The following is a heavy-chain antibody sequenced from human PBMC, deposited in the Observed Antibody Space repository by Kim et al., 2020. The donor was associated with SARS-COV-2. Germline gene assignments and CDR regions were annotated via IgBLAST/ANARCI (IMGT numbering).Heavy chain of an antibody. J-gene: IGHJ4*02. D-gene: IGHD3-22*01. V-gene: IGHV4-34*01. CDR2: INHSGST. Sequence: SETLSLTCAVYGGSFSGYYWSWIRQPPGKGLEWIGEINHSGSTNYNPSLKSRVTISVDTSKNQFSLKLSSVTAADTAVYYCASLYDSSGYYYWGQGTLVT. CDR1: GGSFSGYY. CDR3: ASLYDSSGYYY.